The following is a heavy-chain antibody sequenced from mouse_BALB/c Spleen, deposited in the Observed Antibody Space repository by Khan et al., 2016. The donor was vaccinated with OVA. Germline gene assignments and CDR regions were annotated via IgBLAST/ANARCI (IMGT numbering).Heavy chain of an antibody. V-gene: IGHV1-80*01. Sequence: QVHVKQSGAELVRPGSSVKISCKTSGYAFSNYWMNWVKQRPGQGLEWIGQIYPGDGDTNYNGEFKGKATLTADKSSNTAYMHLSSLTAEDSAVYFCARSGYDFFAYWGQGTLVTVSA. CDR1: GYAFSNYW. D-gene: IGHD2-14*01. CDR2: IYPGDGDT. J-gene: IGHJ3*01. CDR3: ARSGYDFFAY.